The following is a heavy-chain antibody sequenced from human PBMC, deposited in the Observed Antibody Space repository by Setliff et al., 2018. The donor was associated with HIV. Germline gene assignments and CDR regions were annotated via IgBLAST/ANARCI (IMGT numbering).Heavy chain of an antibody. CDR1: GFTFSDHY. J-gene: IGHJ5*01. V-gene: IGHV3-11*01. D-gene: IGHD2-2*01. Sequence: GGSLRLSCAASGFTFSDHYMSWIRQAPGKGLEWVSSISGTATTIYSADSVKGRFTISRDNSKNTLYLQMDSLRAEDTAVYYCAKAGRGDIVVVPAARAPNSGGQGILVPVSS. CDR3: AKAGRGDIVVVPAARAPNS. CDR2: ISGTATTI.